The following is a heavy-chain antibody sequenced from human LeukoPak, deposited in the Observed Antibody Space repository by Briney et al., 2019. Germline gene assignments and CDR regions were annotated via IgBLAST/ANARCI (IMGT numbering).Heavy chain of an antibody. CDR3: ARPFNYDFWPYYYGMDV. J-gene: IGHJ6*02. CDR2: MNPNSGNT. V-gene: IGHV1-8*02. D-gene: IGHD3-3*01. CDR1: GGTFSSYA. Sequence: ASVKVSCKASGGTFSSYAISWVRQATGQGLEWMGWMNPNSGNTGYAQKFQGRVTMTRNTSISTAYMELSSLRSEDTAVYYCARPFNYDFWPYYYGMDVWGQGTTVTVSS.